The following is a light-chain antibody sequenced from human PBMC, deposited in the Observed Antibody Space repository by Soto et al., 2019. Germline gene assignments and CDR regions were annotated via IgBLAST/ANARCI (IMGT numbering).Light chain of an antibody. CDR1: SSDIGTYDY. J-gene: IGLJ3*02. Sequence: QSALTQPPSASGSPGQSVTISCTGTSSDIGTYDYVSWYQQYPGKAPKLMIYEVTKRPSGVPNRFSGSKSGNTASLTVSGLQAEDEAEYYCSSFARNDQKVFGGGTKLNVL. CDR2: EVT. V-gene: IGLV2-8*01. CDR3: SSFARNDQKV.